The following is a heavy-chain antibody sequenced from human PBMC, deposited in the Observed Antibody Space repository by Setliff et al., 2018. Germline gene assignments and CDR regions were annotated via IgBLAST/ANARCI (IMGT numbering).Heavy chain of an antibody. CDR3: TRALAEGSPAY. CDR1: GFTFSSYW. V-gene: IGHV3-7*01. Sequence: GGSLRLSCAASGFTFSSYWMAWVRQAPGKGLEWVANINQDGSFEFYADSVKGRFTISRDNANNSMSLQMNSLRAEDSGVYYCTRALAEGSPAYWGQGTLVTVSS. D-gene: IGHD2-15*01. J-gene: IGHJ4*02. CDR2: INQDGSFE.